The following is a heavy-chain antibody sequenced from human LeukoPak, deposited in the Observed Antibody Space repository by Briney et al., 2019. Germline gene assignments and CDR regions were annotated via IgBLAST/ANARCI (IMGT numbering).Heavy chain of an antibody. CDR3: AKDQSAAAYYYGSGSLDY. Sequence: GGSLRLSCAASGFTFSRYGMHWVRQAPGKGLEWVAVVWYDGSNKYYADSVKGRFTISRDNSKNTLYLQMNSLRAEDTAVYYCAKDQSAAAYYYGSGSLDYWGQGTLVTVSS. CDR2: VWYDGSNK. V-gene: IGHV3-33*06. D-gene: IGHD3-10*01. CDR1: GFTFSRYG. J-gene: IGHJ4*02.